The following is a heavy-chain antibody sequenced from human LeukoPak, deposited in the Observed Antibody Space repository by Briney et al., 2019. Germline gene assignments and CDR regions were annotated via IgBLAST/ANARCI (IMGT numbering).Heavy chain of an antibody. D-gene: IGHD6-13*01. CDR1: GYTFTEYY. J-gene: IGHJ4*02. Sequence: ASVKLSCKASGYTFTEYYIHWVRQAPGQGLEWIVWINSHSGGTNYAQRFQGRVTMTRDTSISTAYMELSRLSSDDSAVYYCARVRYSSSWYSFDYWGQGTLVTVSS. V-gene: IGHV1-2*02. CDR2: INSHSGGT. CDR3: ARVRYSSSWYSFDY.